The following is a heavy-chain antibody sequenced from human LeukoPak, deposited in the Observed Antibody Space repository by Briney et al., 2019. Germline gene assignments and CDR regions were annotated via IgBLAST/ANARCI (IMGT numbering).Heavy chain of an antibody. J-gene: IGHJ4*02. CDR3: ARNSPADAALSDY. Sequence: GRSLRLSCAASGFTFSSYSMNWVRQAPGKGLEWVSSISSSSSYIYYADSVKGRFTISRDNAKNSLYLQMNSLRAEDTAVYYCARNSPADAALSDYGGQGTLVTVSS. D-gene: IGHD2/OR15-2a*01. V-gene: IGHV3-21*01. CDR2: ISSSSSYI. CDR1: GFTFSSYS.